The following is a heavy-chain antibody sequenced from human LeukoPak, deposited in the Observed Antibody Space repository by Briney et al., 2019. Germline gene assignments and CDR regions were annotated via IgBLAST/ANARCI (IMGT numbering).Heavy chain of an antibody. J-gene: IGHJ3*02. CDR1: RYTFSSYI. V-gene: IGHV1-18*01. CDR2: ISAYNGNT. Sequence: EAPQKISSKTPRYTFSSYIICRVRDAPRQGRESVGWISAYNGNTNYAQKLQGRVTMTTDTSTSTAYMELRSLRSDDTAVYYCARWRTSGDDAFDIWGQGTMVTVSS. D-gene: IGHD2-15*01. CDR3: ARWRTSGDDAFDI.